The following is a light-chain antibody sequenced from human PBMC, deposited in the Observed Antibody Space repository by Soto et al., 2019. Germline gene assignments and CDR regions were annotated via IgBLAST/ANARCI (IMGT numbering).Light chain of an antibody. V-gene: IGLV3-1*01. CDR2: QDN. Sequence: SYELTQPPSVSVSPGQTASITCSGDRLGDKYAFWYQQKPGRSPVLVIYQDNKRPSGIPERFSGTNSGNTATLTISGTQAMDEADYYCQEWDSRTVVFGTGTKVTVL. J-gene: IGLJ1*01. CDR3: QEWDSRTVV. CDR1: RLGDKY.